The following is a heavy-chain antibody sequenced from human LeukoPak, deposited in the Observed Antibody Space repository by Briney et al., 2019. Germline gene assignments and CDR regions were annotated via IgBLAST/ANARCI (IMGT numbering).Heavy chain of an antibody. CDR2: IYYSGST. V-gene: IGHV4-61*05. CDR3: ASSAPYYDFWSGYPYYYMDV. CDR1: GGSISSSSYY. J-gene: IGHJ6*03. D-gene: IGHD3-3*01. Sequence: SETLSLTCTVSGGSISSSSYYWGWIRQPPGKGLEWIGYIYYSGSTNYNPSLKSRVTISVDTSKNQFSLKLSSVTAADTAVYYCASSAPYYDFWSGYPYYYMDVWGKGTTVTVSS.